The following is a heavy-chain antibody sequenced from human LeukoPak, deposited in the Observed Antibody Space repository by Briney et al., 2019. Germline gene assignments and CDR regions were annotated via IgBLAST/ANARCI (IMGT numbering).Heavy chain of an antibody. CDR2: ISGSGGST. Sequence: PGGSLRLSCAASGFTFSSYGMSWVRQAPGKGLEWVSAISGSGGSTYYADSVKGRFTISRDNSKNTLYLQMNSLRAEDTAVYYCAKVLGWYPGGGIDYWGQGTLVTVSS. V-gene: IGHV3-23*01. J-gene: IGHJ4*02. CDR3: AKVLGWYPGGGIDY. D-gene: IGHD3/OR15-3a*01. CDR1: GFTFSSYG.